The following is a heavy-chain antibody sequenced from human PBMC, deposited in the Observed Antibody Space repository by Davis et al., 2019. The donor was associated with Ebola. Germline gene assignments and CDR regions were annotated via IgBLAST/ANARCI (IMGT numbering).Heavy chain of an antibody. CDR3: ARGSSSWYWFDP. J-gene: IGHJ5*02. V-gene: IGHV4-4*07. D-gene: IGHD6-13*01. Sequence: SETLSLTCTVSGGSISSSYWSWIRQPAGKGLEWIGRIYTSGSTNYNPSLKSRVTISVNTSKNQFSLKLSSVTAADTAVYYCARGSSSWYWFDPWGQGTLVTVSS. CDR2: IYTSGST. CDR1: GGSISSSY.